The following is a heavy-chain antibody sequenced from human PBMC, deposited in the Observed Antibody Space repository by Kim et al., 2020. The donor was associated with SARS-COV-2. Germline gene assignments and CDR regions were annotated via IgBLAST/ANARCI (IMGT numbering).Heavy chain of an antibody. CDR1: GFTFSSYS. CDR3: ARGSGITIFGVVITYLDY. J-gene: IGHJ4*02. CDR2: ISSSSSTI. V-gene: IGHV3-48*02. D-gene: IGHD3-3*01. Sequence: GGSLRLSCAASGFTFSSYSMNWVRQAPGKGLEWVSYISSSSSTIYYADSVKGRFTISRDNAKNSLYLQMNSLRDEDTAVYYCARGSGITIFGVVITYLDYWGQGTLVTVSS.